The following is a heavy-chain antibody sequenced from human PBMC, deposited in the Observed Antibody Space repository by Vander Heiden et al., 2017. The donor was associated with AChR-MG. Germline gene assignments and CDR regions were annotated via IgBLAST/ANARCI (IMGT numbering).Heavy chain of an antibody. J-gene: IGHJ3*02. V-gene: IGHV5-51*03. Sequence: EVHLVQSGPEVRKPGESLKISCELSGHTFSTSWIAWVRQMPGKGLEWMGSIYCGDSDTRYSPSFRGQVALSADTSMNTAYLQWTSLKASDTAMYYCAKSGDFWSGAEDAFDIWGQGTKVTVSS. CDR3: AKSGDFWSGAEDAFDI. D-gene: IGHD3-3*01. CDR2: IYCGDSDT. CDR1: GHTFSTSW.